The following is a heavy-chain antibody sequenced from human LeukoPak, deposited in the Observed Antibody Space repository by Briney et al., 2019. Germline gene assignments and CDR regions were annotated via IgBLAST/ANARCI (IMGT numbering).Heavy chain of an antibody. CDR2: TGGNGVNT. J-gene: IGHJ4*02. Sequence: HTGGSLRLSCAASGFTFNNYAMTWLRQAPGKGVEWVSATGGNGVNTYYADSVKGRFTISRDNSRNTLYLQMNSLRADDTAVYYCAKTSKYSSSYFDSWGQGTLVTVSS. D-gene: IGHD6-13*01. V-gene: IGHV3-23*01. CDR1: GFTFNNYA. CDR3: AKTSKYSSSYFDS.